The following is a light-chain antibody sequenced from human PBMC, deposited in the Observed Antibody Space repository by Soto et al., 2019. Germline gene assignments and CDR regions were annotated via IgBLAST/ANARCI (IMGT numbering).Light chain of an antibody. CDR2: AAS. CDR3: QQSYSSSPIT. V-gene: IGKV1-39*01. CDR1: ETISTF. Sequence: DIQLTQSPSSLSASVGDRVTMTCRASETISTFLNWYQHKPGKAPRLLISAASRLQSGVPPRLSGSGSGTEFTLTINSLRPEDFASYYCQQSYSSSPITFGPGTRLEIK. J-gene: IGKJ5*01.